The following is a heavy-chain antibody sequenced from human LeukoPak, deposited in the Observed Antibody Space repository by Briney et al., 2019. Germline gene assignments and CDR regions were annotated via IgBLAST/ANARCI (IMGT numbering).Heavy chain of an antibody. D-gene: IGHD2-2*01. CDR3: ARDSRRYCSSTRCYGRLDY. V-gene: IGHV3-33*01. J-gene: IGHJ4*02. Sequence: GGSLRLSCAASGFTFSSYGMHWVRQAPGKGLEWVAVIWYDGSNKYYADSAKGRFTISRDNSKNTLYLQMNSLRAEDTAVYYCARDSRRYCSSTRCYGRLDYWGQGTLVTVSS. CDR1: GFTFSSYG. CDR2: IWYDGSNK.